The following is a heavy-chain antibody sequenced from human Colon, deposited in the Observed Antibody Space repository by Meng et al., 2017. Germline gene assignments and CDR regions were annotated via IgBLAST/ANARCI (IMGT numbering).Heavy chain of an antibody. J-gene: IGHJ4*02. CDR2: INPNSGET. CDR3: ARGIWEGFDY. D-gene: IGHD1-26*01. CDR1: GYTFTALD. Sequence: QVQLVQSGVVVKKPGASVRVSCKASGYTFTALDINWLRQATGQGLEWMGWINPNSGETGYAQKFQGRFTMTRDTSISTFYMELSSLTSDDTAVYYCARGIWEGFDYWGQGALVTVSS. V-gene: IGHV1-8*01.